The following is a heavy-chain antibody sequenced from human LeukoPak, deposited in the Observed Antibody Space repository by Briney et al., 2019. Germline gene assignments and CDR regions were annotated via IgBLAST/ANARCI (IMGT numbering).Heavy chain of an antibody. D-gene: IGHD6-13*01. V-gene: IGHV3-49*04. Sequence: GGSLRLSCTASGFTFGDHAMSWVRQAPGKGLEWVGFIRSKAYGGTTEYAASVKGRFTISRDDSKSIAYLQMNSLKTEDTAVYYCTRDHRYSSSWYGEPYDYWGQGTLVTVSS. CDR2: IRSKAYGGTT. CDR3: TRDHRYSSSWYGEPYDY. CDR1: GFTFGDHA. J-gene: IGHJ4*02.